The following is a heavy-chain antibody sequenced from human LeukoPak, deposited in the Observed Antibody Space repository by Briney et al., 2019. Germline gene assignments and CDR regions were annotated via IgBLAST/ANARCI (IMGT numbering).Heavy chain of an antibody. CDR2: IIPILGIA. Sequence: GASVKVSCKASGYTFTGYYMHWVRQAPGRGLEWMGGIIPILGIANYAQKFQGRVTITADKSTSTAYMELSSLRSEDTAVYYCATRYCSGGSCLGYFDLWGRGTLVTVSS. V-gene: IGHV1-69*10. CDR1: GYTFTGYY. CDR3: ATRYCSGGSCLGYFDL. J-gene: IGHJ2*01. D-gene: IGHD2-15*01.